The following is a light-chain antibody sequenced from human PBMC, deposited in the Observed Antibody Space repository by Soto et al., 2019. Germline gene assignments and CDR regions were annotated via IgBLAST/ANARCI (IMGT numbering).Light chain of an antibody. CDR1: QGIGDT. Sequence: EVVMTQSPATLSVSPGEGVTLSCRANQGIGDTLAWYQHKPGQTPRLLIYDTSTRATGVPARFSGSRSGPDFTLTISRLEPEDFAVYYCQQYGSSIFTFGPGTKVDIK. J-gene: IGKJ3*01. CDR3: QQYGSSIFT. CDR2: DTS. V-gene: IGKV3-15*01.